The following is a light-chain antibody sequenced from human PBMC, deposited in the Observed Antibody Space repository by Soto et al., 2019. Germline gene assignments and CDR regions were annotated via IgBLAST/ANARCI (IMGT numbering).Light chain of an antibody. CDR3: QQYNSYPYT. CDR2: KAS. Sequence: DIQMTQSPSTLSASVGDRVTITCRASQSISSWLAWYQQKPGKAPKLLIYKASSLESGVPSRFSGSGSGTEFTLSISSLQPDDFATYYCQQYNSYPYTFGQGTKLEIK. V-gene: IGKV1-5*03. CDR1: QSISSW. J-gene: IGKJ2*01.